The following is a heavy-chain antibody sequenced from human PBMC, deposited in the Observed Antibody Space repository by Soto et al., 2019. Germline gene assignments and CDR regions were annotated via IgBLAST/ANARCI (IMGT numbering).Heavy chain of an antibody. Sequence: PGESLKISCNGSAYTFTNYYIGWVRQMPGKGLEWMGIIYPGDSETTYSPSFQGQVTFSVDKSLNIAYLQWSSLKASDTGIYYCSITRHYHGAAFDSWGHGTLVTLSS. CDR1: AYTFTNYY. D-gene: IGHD3-10*01. CDR3: SITRHYHGAAFDS. CDR2: IYPGDSET. V-gene: IGHV5-51*01. J-gene: IGHJ4*01.